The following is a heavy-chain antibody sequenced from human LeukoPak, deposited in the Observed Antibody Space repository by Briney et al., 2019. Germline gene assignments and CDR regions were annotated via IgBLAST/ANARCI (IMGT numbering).Heavy chain of an antibody. J-gene: IGHJ4*02. CDR3: AREGGFFRPLDY. CDR1: GFTFNTHA. CDR2: VHLDGRT. Sequence: GSLRLSCAASGFTFNTHAMHWVRQPPGKGLEWIGEVHLDGRTNYNPSLKSRLTMSVDLSENHISLKLTSVTAADTAVYYCAREGGFFRPLDYSGQGTLVTVSS. V-gene: IGHV4-4*02. D-gene: IGHD3-3*01.